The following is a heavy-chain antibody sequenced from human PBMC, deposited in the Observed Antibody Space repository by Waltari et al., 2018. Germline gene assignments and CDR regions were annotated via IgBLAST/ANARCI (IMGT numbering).Heavy chain of an antibody. D-gene: IGHD6-6*01. CDR2: IKLDGNEK. J-gene: IGHJ4*02. CDR1: GFILTKYW. CDR3: ARDAEYSGSPGGHWGLDY. V-gene: IGHV3-7*01. Sequence: EVQLVESGGGLVQPGGSLRLSCAASGFILTKYWMSWVGQAPGKGLEWVANIKLDGNEKNYTDPLKGRFFISRDNAKNSQYLQMNSRRAEDTAVYYCARDAEYSGSPGGHWGLDYWSQGSLVTVSS.